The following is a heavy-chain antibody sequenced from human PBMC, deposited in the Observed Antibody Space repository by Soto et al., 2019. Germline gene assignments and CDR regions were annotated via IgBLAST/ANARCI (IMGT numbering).Heavy chain of an antibody. J-gene: IGHJ4*02. V-gene: IGHV4-39*01. CDR2: IYFSGST. CDR3: ARHGSD. CDR1: GVSSSNRRYY. Sequence: XESLSVSGAVSGVSSSNRRYYWGWIRQPPGKVLEWVVTIYFSGSTFYNPSLKSRVTIYIDTSKNQFSLRLSSVTAADTAVYYCARHGSDWGQGTLVTVSS.